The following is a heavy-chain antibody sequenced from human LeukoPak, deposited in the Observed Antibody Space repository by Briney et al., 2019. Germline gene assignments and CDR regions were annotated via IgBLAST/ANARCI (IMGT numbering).Heavy chain of an antibody. D-gene: IGHD3-22*01. Sequence: PGGSLRLSCEASGFIFSNYWMGWVRQAPGKRPEWVANMNKDGSEKYYADSVKGRFTISRDDAKNSLDLQMNSLRDEDTAVYYCAREGDSSGPSVGLDYWGQGTLVTVSS. V-gene: IGHV3-7*01. J-gene: IGHJ4*02. CDR3: AREGDSSGPSVGLDY. CDR1: GFIFSNYW. CDR2: MNKDGSEK.